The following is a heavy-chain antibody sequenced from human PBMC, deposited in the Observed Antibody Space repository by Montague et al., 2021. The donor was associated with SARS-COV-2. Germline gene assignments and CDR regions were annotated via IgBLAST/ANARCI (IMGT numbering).Heavy chain of an antibody. CDR1: GASVSSYY. V-gene: IGHV4-59*08. D-gene: IGHD1-26*01. CDR3: ARHVSGSLTHFHH. Sequence: SETLSLTCTVSGASVSSYYSCWSRPPSPNGLGCRGTLSYIGSAHFYTPVTIPVPIPVDTSKNQFSLNLSSVTAADTAVYYCARHVSGSLTHFHHWGQGSLDTLSS. CDR2: LSYIGSA. J-gene: IGHJ1*01.